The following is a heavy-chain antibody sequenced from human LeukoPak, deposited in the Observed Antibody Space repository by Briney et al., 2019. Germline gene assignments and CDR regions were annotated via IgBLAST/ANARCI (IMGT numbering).Heavy chain of an antibody. V-gene: IGHV1-46*01. D-gene: IGHD1-26*01. CDR2: INPSGGST. J-gene: IGHJ4*02. Sequence: GASVKVSCKASGYTFTSYDINWVRQAPGQGLEWMGIINPSGGSTSYAQKFQGRVTMTRDTSTSTVYMELSSLRSEDTAVYYCARVERIVGATHFDYWGQGTLVTVSS. CDR3: ARVERIVGATHFDY. CDR1: GYTFTSYD.